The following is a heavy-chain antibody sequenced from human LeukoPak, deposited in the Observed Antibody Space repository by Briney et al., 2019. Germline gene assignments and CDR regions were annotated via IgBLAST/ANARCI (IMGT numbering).Heavy chain of an antibody. CDR2: IYYSGST. V-gene: IGHV4-59*01. D-gene: IGHD3-22*01. CDR3: ACYDSSGYWYFDY. J-gene: IGHJ4*02. Sequence: SETLSLTCTVSGGSISSYYWSWIRQPPGKGLEWIGYIYYSGSTNYNPSLKSRVTISVDTSKNQFSLKLSSVTAADTAVYYCACYDSSGYWYFDYWCQGTLVTVSS. CDR1: GGSISSYY.